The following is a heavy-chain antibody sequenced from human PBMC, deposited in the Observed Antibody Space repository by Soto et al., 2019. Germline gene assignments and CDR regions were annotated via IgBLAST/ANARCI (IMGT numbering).Heavy chain of an antibody. CDR1: GGSISSYY. J-gene: IGHJ5*02. CDR2: IYYSGST. D-gene: IGHD2-15*01. V-gene: IGHV4-59*01. Sequence: PSETLSLTCTVSGGSISSYYWSWIRQPPGKGLEWIGYIYYSGSTNYNPSLKSRVTISVDTSKNQFSLKLSSVTAADTAVYYCAREVVAATTNWFDPWGQGTLVTVSS. CDR3: AREVVAATTNWFDP.